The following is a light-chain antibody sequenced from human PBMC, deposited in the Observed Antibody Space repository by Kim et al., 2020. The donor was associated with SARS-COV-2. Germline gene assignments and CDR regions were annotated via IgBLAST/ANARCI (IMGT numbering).Light chain of an antibody. CDR3: QQRDKWPLT. J-gene: IGKJ4*01. CDR1: QSVGNF. Sequence: SLSPGERANLSCRASQSVGNFLAWYQQKPGQSPRLVIYDAFNRATGIPDRFRGSGSGTDFTLTISSLQPEDFAVYYCQQRDKWPLTFGGGTKLEI. V-gene: IGKV3-11*01. CDR2: DAF.